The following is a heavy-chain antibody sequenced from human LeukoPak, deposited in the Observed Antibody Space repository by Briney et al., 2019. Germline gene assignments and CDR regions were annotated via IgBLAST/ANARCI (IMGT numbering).Heavy chain of an antibody. CDR3: ARDRSTIVRSFDY. J-gene: IGHJ4*02. V-gene: IGHV3-21*01. Sequence: GGSLRLPCSASGFTFSSDNMNWVRQAPGKGLEWVSSISSGTSYIYYADSVKGRFTISRDNAKNSLYLQMNSLRAEDTAVYYCARDRSTIVRSFDYWGQGTLVTVSS. D-gene: IGHD1-26*01. CDR2: ISSGTSYI. CDR1: GFTFSSDN.